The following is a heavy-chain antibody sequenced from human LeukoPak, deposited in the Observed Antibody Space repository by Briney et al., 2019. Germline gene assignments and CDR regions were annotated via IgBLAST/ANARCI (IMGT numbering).Heavy chain of an antibody. CDR3: AFGGGTTGLFDY. D-gene: IGHD1-1*01. CDR2: TNRDESST. Sequence: GGSLRLSCTASGFTFSNYWMQWVRQVPGKGLVWVSRTNRDESSTTYADSVKGRFTISRDNAKNTLYLEMNSLRAEDTAVYYCAFGGGTTGLFDYWGQGTLVTVSS. CDR1: GFTFSNYW. V-gene: IGHV3-74*01. J-gene: IGHJ4*02.